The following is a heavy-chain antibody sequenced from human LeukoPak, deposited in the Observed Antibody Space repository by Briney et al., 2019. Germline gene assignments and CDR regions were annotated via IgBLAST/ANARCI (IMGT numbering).Heavy chain of an antibody. V-gene: IGHV3-48*04. CDR2: IGSSGNTI. D-gene: IGHD3-22*01. J-gene: IGHJ4*02. CDR3: ARDWYYYDSSGNFTGM. CDR1: GFTFRNFG. Sequence: GGSLRLSCSVSGFTFRNFGMNWVRQAPGKGLEWLSYIGSSGNTIFYADSVRGRFTISRHNAENSLFLQMSSLGAEDTAVYYCARDWYYYDSSGNFTGMWGQGTLVTVSS.